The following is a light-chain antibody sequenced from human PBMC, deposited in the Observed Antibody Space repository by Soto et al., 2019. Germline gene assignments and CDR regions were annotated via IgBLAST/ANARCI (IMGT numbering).Light chain of an antibody. CDR1: SSDVGAYNH. CDR2: EVS. Sequence: QSALPQPRSVSGSPGQSVTISCTGTSSDVGAYNHVSWYQQHPGKVPKLIINEVSERPSGVPDRFSGSKSGNTASLTISGLQAEDEAEYYCCSYAGDYSWVFGGGTKLTVL. J-gene: IGLJ3*02. V-gene: IGLV2-11*01. CDR3: CSYAGDYSWV.